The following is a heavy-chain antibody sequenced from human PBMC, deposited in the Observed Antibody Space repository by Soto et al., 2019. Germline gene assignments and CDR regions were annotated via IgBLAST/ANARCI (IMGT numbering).Heavy chain of an antibody. D-gene: IGHD4-17*01. Sequence: SETLSLTCTVSGGSVTNSSYYWGWIRQSPGKGLEWIGSVYYRGRSYSKSSVKSRVTTSVDTSKNRFSLSLSSVTASDTAVYFCVSQRTTVPTQAYFDYWGPGALVTVSS. V-gene: IGHV4-39*01. CDR3: VSQRTTVPTQAYFDY. CDR1: GGSVTNSSYY. CDR2: VYYRGRS. J-gene: IGHJ4*02.